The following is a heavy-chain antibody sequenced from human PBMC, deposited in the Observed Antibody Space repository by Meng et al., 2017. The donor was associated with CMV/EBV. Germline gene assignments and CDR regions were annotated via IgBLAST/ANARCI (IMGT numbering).Heavy chain of an antibody. Sequence: SETLSLTCTVSGGSISSYYWSWIRQPPGQGLEWIGYIYYSGSTKDNPSLKSRVTISVDMSKHQFSLKLSSVTAADTAVYYCAREQYYYDSSGYYYIGGKDYWGQGTLVTVSS. J-gene: IGHJ4*02. CDR2: IYYSGST. CDR3: AREQYYYDSSGYYYIGGKDY. CDR1: GGSISSYY. V-gene: IGHV4-59*01. D-gene: IGHD3-22*01.